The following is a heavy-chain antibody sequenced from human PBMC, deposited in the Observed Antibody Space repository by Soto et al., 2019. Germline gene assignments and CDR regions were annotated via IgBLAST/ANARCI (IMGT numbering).Heavy chain of an antibody. V-gene: IGHV3-23*01. Sequence: EVLLLESGGGLVQPGGSLRLSCAASGFTFSTYAMNWVRQAPGNGLEWVSAISGSGGSIHYTDSVKGRFTISRDNSKNTPYLPMNSLRDEDTAVYHCVKGYWKGDVWGQGTTVTVSS. CDR2: ISGSGGSI. CDR3: VKGYWKGDV. CDR1: GFTFSTYA. J-gene: IGHJ6*02. D-gene: IGHD1-1*01.